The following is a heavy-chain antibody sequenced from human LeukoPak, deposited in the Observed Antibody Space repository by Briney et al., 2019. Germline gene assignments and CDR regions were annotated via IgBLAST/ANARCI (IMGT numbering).Heavy chain of an antibody. CDR1: GYTLTELS. V-gene: IGHV1-24*01. D-gene: IGHD3-22*01. Sequence: ASVKVSCKVSGYTLTELSMRWVRQAPGKGLEWMGGFDPEDGETIYAQKFQGRATMTEDTSTDTAYMELSSLRSEDTAVYYCATGEKVVVPDAFDIWGQGTMVTVSS. CDR2: FDPEDGET. CDR3: ATGEKVVVPDAFDI. J-gene: IGHJ3*02.